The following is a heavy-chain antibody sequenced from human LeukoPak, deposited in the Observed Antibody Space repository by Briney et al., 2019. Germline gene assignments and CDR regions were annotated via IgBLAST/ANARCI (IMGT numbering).Heavy chain of an antibody. D-gene: IGHD6-13*01. V-gene: IGHV1-69*04. CDR1: GGTFSSYA. CDR3: ARDAGYSSSWTDY. J-gene: IGHJ4*02. Sequence: ASVKVSCKASGGTFSSYAISWVRQAPGQGLEWMGRIIPILGIANYAQRFQSRVTITADKSTSTAYMELSSLRSEDTAVYYCARDAGYSSSWTDYWGQGTLVTVSS. CDR2: IIPILGIA.